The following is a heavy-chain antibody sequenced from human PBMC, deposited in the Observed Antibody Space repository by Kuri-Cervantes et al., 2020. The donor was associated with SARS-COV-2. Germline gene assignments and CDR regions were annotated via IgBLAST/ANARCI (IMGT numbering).Heavy chain of an antibody. Sequence: ASVKVSCKASGYTFSDSYIHWVRQAPGQGLEWMGWIAPNSGGTKYAQKLQGRVTMTTDTSTSTAYMELRSLRSDDTAVYYCAREDWNDAGVFDYWGQGTLVTVSS. V-gene: IGHV1-2*02. CDR1: GYTFSDSY. CDR3: AREDWNDAGVFDY. CDR2: IAPNSGGT. D-gene: IGHD1-1*01. J-gene: IGHJ4*02.